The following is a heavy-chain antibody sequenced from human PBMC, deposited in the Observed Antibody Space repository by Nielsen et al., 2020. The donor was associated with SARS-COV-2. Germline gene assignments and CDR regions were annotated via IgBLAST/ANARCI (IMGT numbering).Heavy chain of an antibody. CDR2: ISGSGGST. V-gene: IGHV3-23*01. CDR3: TKAAGYSSSWYLQWFDP. D-gene: IGHD6-13*01. CDR1: GCTFSSYA. J-gene: IGHJ5*02. Sequence: GGSLRLSCAASGCTFSSYAMSWVRQAPGKGLEWVSVISGSGGSTYYADSVKGRFTISRDNSKNTLYLQMNSLRAEDTAIYYCTKAAGYSSSWYLQWFDPWGQGTLVTVSS.